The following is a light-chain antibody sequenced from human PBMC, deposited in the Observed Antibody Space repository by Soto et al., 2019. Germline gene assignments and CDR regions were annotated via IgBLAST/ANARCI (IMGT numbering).Light chain of an antibody. J-gene: IGLJ3*02. CDR3: AAWGDSLNTWV. CDR2: SDD. CDR1: SSNIGSNA. Sequence: QAVVTQPPSASGTPGQRVTISCSGSSSNIGSNAVSWYQHFPGTAPKVLIYSDDQRPSGVPDRFSGSKSCTSASLAISGLRAEDEADYFCAAWGDSLNTWVFGGGTKVTVL. V-gene: IGLV1-44*01.